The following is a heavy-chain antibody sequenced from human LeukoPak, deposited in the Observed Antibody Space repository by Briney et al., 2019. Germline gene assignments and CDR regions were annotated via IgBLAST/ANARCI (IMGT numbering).Heavy chain of an antibody. CDR3: AREPKQVIREFDY. J-gene: IGHJ4*02. D-gene: IGHD1-26*01. CDR1: GYTFSGDY. CDR2: IRSNSEDI. Sequence: ASVKVSCKASGYTFSGDYMHWVRQAPGQGLEWMGRIRSNSEDIQYAQKFQGRATMTWDTSTSTAYMELTRLTSDDTAVYYCAREPKQVIREFDYWGQGTLVTVSS. V-gene: IGHV1-2*06.